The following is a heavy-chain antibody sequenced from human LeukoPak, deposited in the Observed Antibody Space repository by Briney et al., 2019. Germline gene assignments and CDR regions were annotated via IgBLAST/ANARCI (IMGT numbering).Heavy chain of an antibody. Sequence: GGSLRLSCTASGFTFSSYGMNWVRQAPGKGLEWVSYITSSGGAIYYADSVKGRFTISRDNAKHSLYLQMNSLRAEDTAVYYCASSAPSDIWGRGTMVTVSS. CDR3: ASSAPSDI. CDR1: GFTFSSYG. J-gene: IGHJ3*02. CDR2: ITSSGGAI. V-gene: IGHV3-48*03.